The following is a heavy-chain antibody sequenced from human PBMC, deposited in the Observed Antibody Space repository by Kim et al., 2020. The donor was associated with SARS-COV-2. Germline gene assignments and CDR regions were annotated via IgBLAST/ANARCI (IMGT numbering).Heavy chain of an antibody. CDR3: ARAGRDGYNGPVFDY. J-gene: IGHJ4*02. D-gene: IGHD5-12*01. CDR1: GFTFSSYS. Sequence: GGSLRLSCAASGFTFSSYSMNWVRQAPGKGLEWVSSISSSSSSYIYYADSVKGRFTISRDNAKNSLYLQMNSLRAEDTAVYYCARAGRDGYNGPVFDYWGQGTLVTVSS. V-gene: IGHV3-21*01. CDR2: ISSSSSSYI.